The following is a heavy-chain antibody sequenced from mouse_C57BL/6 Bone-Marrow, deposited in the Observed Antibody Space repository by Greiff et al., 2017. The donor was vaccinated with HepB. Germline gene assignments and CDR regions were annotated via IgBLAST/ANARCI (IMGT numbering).Heavy chain of an antibody. CDR1: GFTFSDYG. J-gene: IGHJ4*01. CDR2: ISSGGSTI. CDR3: ARPHGGAMDY. V-gene: IGHV5-17*01. Sequence: EVKLVESGGGLVKPGGSLKLSCAASGFTFSDYGMHWVRQAPEKGLEWVAYISSGGSTIYYADTVKGRFTISRDNAKNTLFLQMTSLRSEDTAMYYCARPHGGAMDYWGQGTSVTVSS.